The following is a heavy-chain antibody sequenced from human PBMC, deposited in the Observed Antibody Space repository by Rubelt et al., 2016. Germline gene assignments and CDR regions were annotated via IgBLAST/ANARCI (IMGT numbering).Heavy chain of an antibody. CDR3: ARAYYYDSSALTWAFDY. D-gene: IGHD3-22*01. Sequence: LVQSGAEVKKPGSSVKVSCKASGGTFSSYAMNWVRQAPGQGLEWMGWINTNTGNPTYAQGFTGRFVFSLDTSVSTAYLQISSLKAEDTAVYYCARAYYYDSSALTWAFDYWGQGTLVTVSS. V-gene: IGHV7-4-1*02. J-gene: IGHJ4*02. CDR1: GGTFSSYA. CDR2: INTNTGNP.